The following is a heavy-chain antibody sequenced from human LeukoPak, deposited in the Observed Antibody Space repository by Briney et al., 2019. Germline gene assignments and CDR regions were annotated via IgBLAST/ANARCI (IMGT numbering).Heavy chain of an antibody. CDR1: GFTFSSYA. J-gene: IGHJ4*02. CDR2: ISGSGGST. Sequence: GGSLRLSCAASGFTFSSYAMSWVRQAPGKGLEWVSAISGSGGSTYYADSVKGRFTISRDNSKNTLYLQMNSLRAEDTAVYYCAKVRQRNYYDSSGYLFFDYWGQGTLVTVPS. V-gene: IGHV3-23*01. D-gene: IGHD3-22*01. CDR3: AKVRQRNYYDSSGYLFFDY.